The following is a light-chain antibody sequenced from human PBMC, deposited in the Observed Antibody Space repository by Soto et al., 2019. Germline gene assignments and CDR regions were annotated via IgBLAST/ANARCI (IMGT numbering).Light chain of an antibody. CDR3: QQYHNYPRT. CDR1: QGIGNA. J-gene: IGKJ1*01. Sequence: DIQMTQSPSSLSASVGDRVTITCRASQGIGNALGWYQQKPGKPPKVLIYGASNLQSGVPPRFSGSGSGTEFTLTISNLQPDDFATYFCQQYHNYPRTFGQGTKVDIK. CDR2: GAS. V-gene: IGKV1-17*02.